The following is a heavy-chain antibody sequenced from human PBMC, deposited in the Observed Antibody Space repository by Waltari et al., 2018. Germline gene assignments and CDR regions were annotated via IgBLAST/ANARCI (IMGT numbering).Heavy chain of an antibody. CDR1: GFTFSSYG. V-gene: IGHV3-30*18. CDR3: AKGGYSGYTTGPLDY. Sequence: QVQLVESGGGVVQPGRSLRLSCAASGFTFSSYGMHWVRTAPGKGLEWVAVISYDGSNKYYADSVKGRFTISRDNSKNTLYLQMNSLRAEDTAVYYCAKGGYSGYTTGPLDYWGQGTLVTVSS. D-gene: IGHD5-12*01. CDR2: ISYDGSNK. J-gene: IGHJ4*02.